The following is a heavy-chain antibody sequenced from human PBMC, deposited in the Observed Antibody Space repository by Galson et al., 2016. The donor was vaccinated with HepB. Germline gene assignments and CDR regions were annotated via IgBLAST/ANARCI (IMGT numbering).Heavy chain of an antibody. V-gene: IGHV3-30*03. D-gene: IGHD3-22*01. J-gene: IGHJ5*01. CDR3: VRDRATYDSSGYWFDY. CDR2: ISYDGINK. Sequence: SLRLSCAASGFTFRNYGMHWVRQVPGKGLEWVAVISYDGINKYFADSVRGRFNISRDNSKNTLYLQMNSRRAEDTAVYYCVRDRATYDSSGYWFDYWGQGALVTVSS. CDR1: GFTFRNYG.